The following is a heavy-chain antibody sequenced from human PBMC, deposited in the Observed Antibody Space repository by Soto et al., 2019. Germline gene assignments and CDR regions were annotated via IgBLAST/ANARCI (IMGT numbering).Heavy chain of an antibody. Sequence: PGGSLRLSCAASGFSFSNFEMIWVRQVPGKGLEWVAYVRKSGGGSITYYADSAKGRFTISRDNARNSRYLQMNSLRAEDRAVYYCAREGYYYFDYWGEGTLVTVSP. V-gene: IGHV3-48*03. CDR3: AREGYYYFDY. D-gene: IGHD2-15*01. CDR1: GFSFSNFE. CDR2: VRKSGGGSIT. J-gene: IGHJ4*02.